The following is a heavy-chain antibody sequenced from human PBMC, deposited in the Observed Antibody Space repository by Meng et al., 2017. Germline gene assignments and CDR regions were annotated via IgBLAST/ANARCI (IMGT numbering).Heavy chain of an antibody. CDR2: IYYSGST. CDR3: VTAPITMVRGVIITKWFDP. CDR1: GGSISSGGYY. J-gene: IGHJ5*02. Sequence: GPRRGGGPGPVKPSQALALTCTGSGGSISSGGYYWSWIRQHPGKGLEWIGYIYYSGSTYYNPSLKSRVTISVDTSKNQFSLKLSSVTAADTAVYYCVTAPITMVRGVIITKWFDPWGQGTLVTVSS. V-gene: IGHV4-31*03. D-gene: IGHD3-10*01.